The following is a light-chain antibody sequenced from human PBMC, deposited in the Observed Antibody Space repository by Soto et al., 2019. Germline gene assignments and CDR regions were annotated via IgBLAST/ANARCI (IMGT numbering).Light chain of an antibody. CDR1: QNINNW. Sequence: DIQMTQSPSTLSASVGDRVTINCRASQNINNWLAWYQQKSGKAPTVLIYKASSLESGVPSRFSGSGSGTEFTLTISSLQTEDFANYYCQQYGANSPWTFGQGTKVEIK. V-gene: IGKV1-5*03. J-gene: IGKJ1*01. CDR2: KAS. CDR3: QQYGANSPWT.